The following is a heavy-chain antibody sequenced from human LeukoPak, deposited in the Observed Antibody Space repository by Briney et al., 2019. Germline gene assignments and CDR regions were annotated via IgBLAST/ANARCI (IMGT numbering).Heavy chain of an antibody. CDR3: SGVVTTLYY. Sequence: GGSLTLSCAASGFTFSGSAIHWVRQASGKGLEWVGRIGTTADNYATAYAASVKGRFTISRDDSKNTAYLQMNSLKTEDTAVYYCSGVVTTLYYWGQGTLVTVSS. D-gene: IGHD2-21*02. V-gene: IGHV3-73*01. CDR2: IGTTADNYAT. CDR1: GFTFSGSA. J-gene: IGHJ4*02.